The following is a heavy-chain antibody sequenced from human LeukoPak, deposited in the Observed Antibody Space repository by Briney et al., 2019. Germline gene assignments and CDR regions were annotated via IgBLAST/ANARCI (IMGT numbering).Heavy chain of an antibody. V-gene: IGHV3-11*05. J-gene: IGHJ5*02. CDR3: ARDWYCSSSICYTDRNWFDP. CDR1: GFTVSSNY. Sequence: PGGSLRLSCAASGFTVSSNYMSWIRQAPGKGLEWVSYISTTSTYADYADSVKGRFTISRDNAKNSLYLQMNSLRPEDTAVYYCARDWYCSSSICYTDRNWFDPWGQGTLVTVSS. CDR2: ISTTSTYA. D-gene: IGHD2-2*02.